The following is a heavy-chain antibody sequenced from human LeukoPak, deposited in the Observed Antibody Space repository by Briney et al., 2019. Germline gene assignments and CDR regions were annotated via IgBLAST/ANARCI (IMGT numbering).Heavy chain of an antibody. Sequence: GASVKVSCKVSGYTLTELSMHWVRQAPGQGLEWMGWINPNSGGTNYAQKFQGRVTMTRDTSISTAYMELSRLRSDDTAVYYCVGSPSHYYGSGSYDLWGQGTLVTVSS. J-gene: IGHJ4*02. CDR3: VGSPSHYYGSGSYDL. CDR1: GYTLTELS. V-gene: IGHV1-2*02. D-gene: IGHD3-10*01. CDR2: INPNSGGT.